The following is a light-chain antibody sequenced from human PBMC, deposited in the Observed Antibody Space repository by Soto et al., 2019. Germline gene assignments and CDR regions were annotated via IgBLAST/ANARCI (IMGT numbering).Light chain of an antibody. CDR3: QQYNSYPWT. V-gene: IGKV3-15*01. J-gene: IGKJ1*01. CDR1: QSISSW. Sequence: EIQMTQSPATLSVSPGERATISCRASQSISSWLAWYQQKPGKAPRLLIYDASTIASGIPSSFSGSGSGTEFTLSISSLQPEDFAIYYCQQYNSYPWTFGQGTKVDIK. CDR2: DAS.